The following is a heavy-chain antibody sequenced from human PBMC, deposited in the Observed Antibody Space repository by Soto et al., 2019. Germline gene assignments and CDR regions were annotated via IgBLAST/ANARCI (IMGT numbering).Heavy chain of an antibody. D-gene: IGHD7-27*01. CDR1: GYTFTSYY. V-gene: IGHV1-46*01. CDR3: ARDNQNWGSFDY. Sequence: ASVKVSCKASGYTFTSYYMHWVRQAPGQGLEWMGIINPSGGSTSYAQKFQGRVTMTRDTSTSSVYMELSGLRSEDTAVYYCARDNQNWGSFDYWGQGNLVTVSS. J-gene: IGHJ4*02. CDR2: INPSGGST.